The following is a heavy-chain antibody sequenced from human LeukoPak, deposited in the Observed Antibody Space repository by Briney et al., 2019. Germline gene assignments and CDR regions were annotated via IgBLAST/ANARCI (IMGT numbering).Heavy chain of an antibody. CDR2: FNLSGSS. Sequence: SETLSLTCAVYGGSFRGYSWTSIRQSPGKGLEWTGGFNLSGSSNYNTSLKSRVTISLDTSKNQFSLKVISMTAADTAAYYCTKSDGYGLIRICGRGTMVTVSS. J-gene: IGHJ3*02. CDR1: GGSFRGYS. D-gene: IGHD3-10*01. CDR3: TKSDGYGLIRI. V-gene: IGHV4-34*03.